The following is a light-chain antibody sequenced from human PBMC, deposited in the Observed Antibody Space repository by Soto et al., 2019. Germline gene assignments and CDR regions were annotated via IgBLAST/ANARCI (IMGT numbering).Light chain of an antibody. J-gene: IGKJ3*01. V-gene: IGKV1-39*01. CDR3: QQTFSSLLFT. CDR1: QSISTF. CDR2: AAS. Sequence: DIQMTQSPSSLSASVGDRVTIACRASQSISTFLNWYQQKPGKAPKLLIYAASRLQSGVPSRFSGSGSGTDFTLTISSLQPEDFATYYCQQTFSSLLFTFGPGTKVYMK.